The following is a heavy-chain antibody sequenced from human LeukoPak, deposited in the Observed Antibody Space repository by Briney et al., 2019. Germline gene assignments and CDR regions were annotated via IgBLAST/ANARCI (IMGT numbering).Heavy chain of an antibody. CDR1: GGSISSSNYF. CDR3: ARYVVYGSGKYYFDY. D-gene: IGHD3-10*01. J-gene: IGHJ4*02. V-gene: IGHV4-39*01. CDR2: INYGGTT. Sequence: SETLSLTCTVSGGSISSSNYFWSWIRQPPGQELEWIASINYGGTTYYNPSLKSRVTISVDTSKNQFSLRLTSVTASDTAVYLCARYVVYGSGKYYFDYWGQGSLVSVSS.